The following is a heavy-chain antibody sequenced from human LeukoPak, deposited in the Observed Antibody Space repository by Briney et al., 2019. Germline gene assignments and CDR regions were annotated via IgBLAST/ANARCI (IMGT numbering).Heavy chain of an antibody. D-gene: IGHD3-16*02. Sequence: WGSLRLSCAASGFTFSSYGMHWVRQAPGKGLEWVAVMAYDGSNEYYADSVKGRFTISRDNSKNTLYLQMNSLRAEDTAIYYCARHLIYSYIPFDNWGQGTLVTVSS. CDR3: ARHLIYSYIPFDN. CDR1: GFTFSSYG. J-gene: IGHJ4*02. CDR2: MAYDGSNE. V-gene: IGHV3-30*03.